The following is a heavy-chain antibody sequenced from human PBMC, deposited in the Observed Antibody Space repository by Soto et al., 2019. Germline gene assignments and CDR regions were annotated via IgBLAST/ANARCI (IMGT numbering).Heavy chain of an antibody. J-gene: IGHJ6*03. CDR2: INHSGST. Sequence: QVQLQQWGAGLLKPSETLSLTCAVYGGSFSGYYWSWIRQPPGKGLEWIGEINHSGSTNYNPSLKSQVTISVDTSKNQFSLKLGSVTAADTAVYYCARGGRRRRYYMDVWGKGTTVTVSS. V-gene: IGHV4-34*01. CDR1: GGSFSGYY. CDR3: ARGGRRRRYYMDV.